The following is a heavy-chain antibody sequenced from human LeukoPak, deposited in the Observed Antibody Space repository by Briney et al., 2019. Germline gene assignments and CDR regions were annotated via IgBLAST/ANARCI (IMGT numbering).Heavy chain of an antibody. D-gene: IGHD6-6*01. CDR2: ISSSSRFI. J-gene: IGHJ4*02. Sequence: GGSLRLSCAASGISFSNYSMNWVRQAPGQGLEWVSLISSSSRFIYYGDSVKGRFTISRDNAKKSLYLQMNSLRAEDTAVYYCATSPGLGYSSSLTGVDYWGQGTLVTVSS. V-gene: IGHV3-21*01. CDR3: ATSPGLGYSSSLTGVDY. CDR1: GISFSNYS.